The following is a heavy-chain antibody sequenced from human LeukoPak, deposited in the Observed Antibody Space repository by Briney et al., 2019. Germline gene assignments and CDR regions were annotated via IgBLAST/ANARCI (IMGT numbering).Heavy chain of an antibody. Sequence: PGGSLRLSCEASGFTFSNYGMHWVRQAPGKGLEWVAVIWYDGSNKYYADSVKGRFTISRDNSKNTPYLQMNSLRAEDTAVYYCAKGRLQQPTDAFDIWGQGTMVTVSS. J-gene: IGHJ3*02. CDR1: GFTFSNYG. V-gene: IGHV3-33*06. D-gene: IGHD5-24*01. CDR3: AKGRLQQPTDAFDI. CDR2: IWYDGSNK.